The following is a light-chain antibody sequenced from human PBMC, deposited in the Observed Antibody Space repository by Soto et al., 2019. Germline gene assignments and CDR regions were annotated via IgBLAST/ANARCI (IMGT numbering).Light chain of an antibody. V-gene: IGLV2-8*01. CDR3: SSYAGSDLYV. Sequence: QSVLTQPPSASGSPGQSVTISCTGTSSDVGGYKYVSWYQQHPGKAPKVMIYEVSKRPSGVPDRFSGYKSGNTASLTVSGLQTEDEADYYCSSYAGSDLYVFGSGTKLTVL. CDR2: EVS. J-gene: IGLJ1*01. CDR1: SSDVGGYKY.